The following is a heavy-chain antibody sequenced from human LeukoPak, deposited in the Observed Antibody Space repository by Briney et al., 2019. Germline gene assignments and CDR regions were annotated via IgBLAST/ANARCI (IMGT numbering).Heavy chain of an antibody. J-gene: IGHJ4*02. CDR3: AKAHPTYYYDSSEYYFDY. CDR2: ISYDGSNK. Sequence: PGGSLRLSCAASGFTFSSYGMHWVRQAPGKGLEWVAVISYDGSNKYYADSVKGRFTISRDNSKNTLYLQMNSLRAEDTAVYYCAKAHPTYYYDSSEYYFDYWGQGILVTVSS. V-gene: IGHV3-30*18. D-gene: IGHD3-22*01. CDR1: GFTFSSYG.